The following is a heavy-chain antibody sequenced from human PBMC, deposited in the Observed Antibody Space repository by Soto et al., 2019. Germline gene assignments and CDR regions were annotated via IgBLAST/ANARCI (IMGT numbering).Heavy chain of an antibody. CDR1: EFTFSNYA. CDR3: AKNPGYYYDSTGYHFDY. Sequence: GGSLRLSCSAPEFTFSNYAMSVVRQAPGKGLEWVSAISYGGGTTYYADSVKGRFAISRDNSKNTLYLQMNSLRAEDTAVYYCAKNPGYYYDSTGYHFDYWGQGTLVTVSS. J-gene: IGHJ4*02. CDR2: ISYGGGTT. D-gene: IGHD3-22*01. V-gene: IGHV3-23*01.